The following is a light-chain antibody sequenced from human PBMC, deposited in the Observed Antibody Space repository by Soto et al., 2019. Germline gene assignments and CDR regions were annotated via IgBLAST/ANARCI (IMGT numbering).Light chain of an antibody. Sequence: QSVLTQPASVSGSPGQSITISCTGTSSDVGGYNYVCWYQQHPGKVPKLIIYEVTNRPSGVSNRFSGSKSGNTASLNISGLLAEDEADYYCSSYTSSGTVVFGGGTKVTVL. V-gene: IGLV2-14*03. CDR3: SSYTSSGTVV. CDR2: EVT. CDR1: SSDVGGYNY. J-gene: IGLJ2*01.